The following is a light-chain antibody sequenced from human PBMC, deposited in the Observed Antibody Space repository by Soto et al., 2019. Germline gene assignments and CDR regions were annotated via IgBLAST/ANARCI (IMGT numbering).Light chain of an antibody. Sequence: DVGGYNYVSWYQQHPGKAPKLMIYDVSNRPSGVSNRFSGSKSGNTASLTISGLQAEDEADYYCSSYTSSSTLVFGTGTKVTVL. CDR1: DVGGYNY. CDR2: DVS. CDR3: SSYTSSSTLV. V-gene: IGLV2-14*04. J-gene: IGLJ1*01.